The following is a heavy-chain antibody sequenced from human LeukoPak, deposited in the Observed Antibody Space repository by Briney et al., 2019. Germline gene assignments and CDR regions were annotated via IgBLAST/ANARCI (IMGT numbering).Heavy chain of an antibody. CDR2: IRSTANGYAT. V-gene: IGHV3-73*01. CDR1: GFTFSGSA. Sequence: GGSLRLSCAASGFTFSGSALHWVRQASGKGLEWVGRIRSTANGYATAYAASVKGRFTISRDDSKNTAYLQMDSLKTEDTAVYYCAREGYYGSGSSFYMDVWGKGTTVTISS. J-gene: IGHJ6*03. D-gene: IGHD3-10*01. CDR3: AREGYYGSGSSFYMDV.